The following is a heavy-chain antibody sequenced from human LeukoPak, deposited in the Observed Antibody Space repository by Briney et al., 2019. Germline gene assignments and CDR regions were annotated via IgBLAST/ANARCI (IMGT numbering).Heavy chain of an antibody. J-gene: IGHJ6*02. D-gene: IGHD2-2*01. Sequence: ASVKLSCKASGYTFTSYDINWVRQATGQGLEWMGWMNPNIGRKGFPQTLQNRLTITTNTTISTANTDQSSLTSENTAVYYCARGPVSTHGLEVWRQGPTVTVSS. V-gene: IGHV1-8*01. CDR2: MNPNIGRK. CDR3: ARGPVSTHGLEV. CDR1: GYTFTSYD.